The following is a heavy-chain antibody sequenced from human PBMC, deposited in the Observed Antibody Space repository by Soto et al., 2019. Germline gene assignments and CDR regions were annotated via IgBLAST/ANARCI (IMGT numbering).Heavy chain of an antibody. Sequence: SETLSLTCTVSGGSISSGGYYWSWIRQHPGKGLEWIGYIYYSGSTNYNPSLKSRVTISVDTSKNQFSLKLSSVTAADTAVYYCARDSNYGPCYWGQGTLVTVSS. D-gene: IGHD1-7*01. CDR3: ARDSNYGPCY. CDR1: GGSISSGGYY. J-gene: IGHJ4*02. V-gene: IGHV4-61*08. CDR2: IYYSGST.